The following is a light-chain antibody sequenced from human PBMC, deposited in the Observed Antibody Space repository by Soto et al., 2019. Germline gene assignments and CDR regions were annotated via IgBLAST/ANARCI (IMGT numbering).Light chain of an antibody. Sequence: QSALTQPASVSGSPGQSITISCTGTSSDIGSNNYVSWFQQRPGKAPTLIIYEVSNRPSGVSTHFSGSKSGNTASLTISGILPAEAAAYYCSSYTTTTRLFGGGTKLTVL. CDR2: EVS. CDR3: SSYTTTTRL. CDR1: SSDIGSNNY. J-gene: IGLJ3*02. V-gene: IGLV2-14*01.